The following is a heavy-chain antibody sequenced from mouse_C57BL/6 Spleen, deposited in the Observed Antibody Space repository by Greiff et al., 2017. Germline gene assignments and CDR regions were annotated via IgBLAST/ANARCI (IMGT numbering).Heavy chain of an antibody. CDR3: ARTVERAMDY. CDR1: GYAFSSSW. J-gene: IGHJ4*01. Sequence: VQLQQSGPELVKPGASVKISCKASGYAFSSSWMNWVQQRPGKGLEWIGRIYPGDGDTNYNVKFKGKATLTADKSSSTAYMQLSSLTSEDSAVYFCARTVERAMDYWGQGTSVTVSS. V-gene: IGHV1-82*01. CDR2: IYPGDGDT.